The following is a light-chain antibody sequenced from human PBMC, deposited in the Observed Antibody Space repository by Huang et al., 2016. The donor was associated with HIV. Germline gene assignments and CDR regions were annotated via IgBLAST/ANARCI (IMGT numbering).Light chain of an antibody. Sequence: DIIMTRSPDSLAVSLGERATLNCRSSQSVYSSSTSKDYMAWFQQKPGQPPRLLLFWASTREAGVPDRFSGSGSGTHFTLTIANLEAEDAAIYYCQQYYSSPQTFSQGTRVEVK. CDR1: QSVYSSSTSKDY. CDR3: QQYYSSPQT. V-gene: IGKV4-1*01. CDR2: WAS. J-gene: IGKJ1*01.